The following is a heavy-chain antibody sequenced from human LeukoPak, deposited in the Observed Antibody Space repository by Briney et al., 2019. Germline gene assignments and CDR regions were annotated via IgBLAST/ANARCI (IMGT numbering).Heavy chain of an antibody. J-gene: IGHJ5*02. D-gene: IGHD6-19*01. Sequence: PSETLSLTCTVSGGSISSYYWSWIRQPPGKGLEWIGYIYYSGSTNYNPSLKSRVTISVDTSKNQFSLKLSSVTAADTAVYYCARTNIAVAGTHPWNWFDPWGQGTLVTVSS. CDR3: ARTNIAVAGTHPWNWFDP. V-gene: IGHV4-59*01. CDR1: GGSISSYY. CDR2: IYYSGST.